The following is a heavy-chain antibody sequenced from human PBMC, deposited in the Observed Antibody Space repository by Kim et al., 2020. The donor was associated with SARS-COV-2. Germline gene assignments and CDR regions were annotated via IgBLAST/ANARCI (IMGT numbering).Heavy chain of an antibody. J-gene: IGHJ4*02. CDR2: ISYDGSNK. CDR3: AREKSGYLTMFDY. CDR1: GFTFSSYG. Sequence: GGSLRLSCAASGFTFSSYGMHWVRQAPGKGLEWVAVISYDGSNKYYADSVKGRFTISRDNSKNTLYLQMNSLRAEDTAVYYCAREKSGYLTMFDYWGQGTLVTVSS. D-gene: IGHD3-22*01. V-gene: IGHV3-30*03.